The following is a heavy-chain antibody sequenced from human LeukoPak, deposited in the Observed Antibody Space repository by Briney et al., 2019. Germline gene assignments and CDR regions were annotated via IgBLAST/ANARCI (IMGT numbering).Heavy chain of an antibody. D-gene: IGHD4-11*01. CDR2: ISAYNGNT. V-gene: IGHV1-18*01. CDR3: ARDGTVTFDY. CDR1: GYTFTSYD. J-gene: IGHJ4*02. Sequence: ASVKVSCKASGYTFTSYDISWVRQAPGQGLEWMGWISAYNGNTNYAQKLQGRVTMTRDMSTSTVYMELSSLRSEDTAVYYCARDGTVTFDYWGQGTLVTVSS.